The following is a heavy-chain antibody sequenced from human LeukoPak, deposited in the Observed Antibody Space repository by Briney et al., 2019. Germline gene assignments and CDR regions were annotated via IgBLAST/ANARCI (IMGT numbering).Heavy chain of an antibody. J-gene: IGHJ4*02. V-gene: IGHV3-23*01. Sequence: GSLRLSCAASGFTFSSYAMSWVRQAPGKGLEWVSAISGSGGSTYYADSVKGRFPISRDNSNNTLYLQMNSLRAEDTAVYYCAKSRIRTGEGSYLPRYYFDYWGQGTLVTVSS. CDR3: AKSRIRTGEGSYLPRYYFDY. CDR2: ISGSGGST. D-gene: IGHD3-10*01. CDR1: GFTFSSYA.